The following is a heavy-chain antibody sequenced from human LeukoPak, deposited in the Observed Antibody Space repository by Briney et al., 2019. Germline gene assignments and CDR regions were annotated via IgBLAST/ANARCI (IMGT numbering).Heavy chain of an antibody. D-gene: IGHD6-13*01. V-gene: IGHV3-64*01. Sequence: GGSLRLSCAASGFTFSNYAMHWVRQAPGKGLEYVSAISDNGGNTYYANSVKGRFTVSRDNSKNTLYLQMGSLRAEDMAVYYCAGFSAASDDCWGQGTLVTVSS. J-gene: IGHJ4*02. CDR2: ISDNGGNT. CDR3: AGFSAASDDC. CDR1: GFTFSNYA.